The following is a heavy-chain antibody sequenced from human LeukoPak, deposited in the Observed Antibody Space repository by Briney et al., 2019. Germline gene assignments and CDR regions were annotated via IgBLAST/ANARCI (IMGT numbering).Heavy chain of an antibody. Sequence: GSLRLSCAASGCTFIYYYMSWIRQPPGKGLAGVSYISSSGSTIYYADSVKGRFTSSRDNAKNSLYLQMNSLRAEDTAVYYCARDEQDDYGDYHAPDYWGEGTLVSVCS. D-gene: IGHD4-17*01. J-gene: IGHJ4*02. CDR1: GCTFIYYY. CDR3: ARDEQDDYGDYHAPDY. V-gene: IGHV3-11*01. CDR2: ISSSGSTI.